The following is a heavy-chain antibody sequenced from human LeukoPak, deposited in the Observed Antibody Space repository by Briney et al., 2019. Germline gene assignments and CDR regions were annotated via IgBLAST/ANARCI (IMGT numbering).Heavy chain of an antibody. CDR1: GGSISSYY. CDR2: IYYSGST. CDR3: ARVGTHAMELRL. J-gene: IGHJ4*02. D-gene: IGHD1-7*01. V-gene: IGHV4-59*12. Sequence: SETLSLTCTVSGGSISSYYWSWIRQPPGKGLEWIGYIYYSGSTNYNPSLKSRVTISVDTSKNQFSLKLSSVTAADTAVYYCARVGTHAMELRLWGQGTLVTVSS.